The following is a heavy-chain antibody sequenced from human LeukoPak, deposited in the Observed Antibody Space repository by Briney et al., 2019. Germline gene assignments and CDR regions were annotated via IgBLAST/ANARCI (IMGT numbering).Heavy chain of an antibody. J-gene: IGHJ3*02. D-gene: IGHD3-10*01. Sequence: SETLSLICAVYGGSFSGYYWSWIRQPPRKGLEWIGEINHSGSTNYNPSLKSRVTISVDTSKNQFSLKLSSVTAADTAVYYCARVGLPYYYGSGSYSPASNAFDIWGQGTMVTVSS. CDR2: INHSGST. CDR3: ARVGLPYYYGSGSYSPASNAFDI. V-gene: IGHV4-34*01. CDR1: GGSFSGYY.